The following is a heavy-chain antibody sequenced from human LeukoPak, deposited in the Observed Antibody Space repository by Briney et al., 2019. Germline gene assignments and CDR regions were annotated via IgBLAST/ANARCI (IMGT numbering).Heavy chain of an antibody. CDR2: INPNSGGT. V-gene: IGHV1-2*04. D-gene: IGHD3-3*01. J-gene: IGHJ6*02. CDR3: AREGVPDFWSGYYTRYYYYGMDV. CDR1: GYTFTGYY. Sequence: ASVKVSCTASGYTFTGYYMHWVRQAPGQGLEWMGWINPNSGGTNYAQKFQGWVTMTRDTSISTAYMELSRLRSDDTAVYYCAREGVPDFWSGYYTRYYYYGMDVWGQGTTVTVSS.